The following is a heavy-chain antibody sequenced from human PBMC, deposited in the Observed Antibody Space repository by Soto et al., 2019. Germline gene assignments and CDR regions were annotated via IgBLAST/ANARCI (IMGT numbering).Heavy chain of an antibody. CDR1: GGSISSSSYY. J-gene: IGHJ5*02. CDR2: IYYSGST. CDR3: ARQRLMVYATSWFDP. D-gene: IGHD2-8*01. V-gene: IGHV4-39*01. Sequence: SETLSLTCTVSGGSISSSSYYWGWIRQPPGKGLEWIGSIYYSGSTYYNPSLKSRVTISVDTSKNQFSLKLSSVTAADTAVYYCARQRLMVYATSWFDPWGQGTLVTVSS.